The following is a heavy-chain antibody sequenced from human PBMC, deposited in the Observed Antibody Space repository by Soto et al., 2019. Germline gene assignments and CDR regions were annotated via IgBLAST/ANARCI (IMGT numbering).Heavy chain of an antibody. CDR2: IYYSGST. CDR3: ASTPSSGYYAYWYFDL. D-gene: IGHD3-22*01. Sequence: QVQLQESGPGLVKPSQTLSLTCTVSGGSISSGDYYWSWIRQPPGKGLEWIGYIYYSGSTYYKPSLKSRVTLSVDTSKNQFSLKLSSVTAADTAVYYCASTPSSGYYAYWYFDLWGRGTLVTVSS. CDR1: GGSISSGDYY. V-gene: IGHV4-30-4*01. J-gene: IGHJ2*01.